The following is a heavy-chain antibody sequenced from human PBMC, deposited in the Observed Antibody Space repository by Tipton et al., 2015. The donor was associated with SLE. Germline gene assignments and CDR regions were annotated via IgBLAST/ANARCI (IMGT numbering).Heavy chain of an antibody. CDR2: INHSGST. CDR3: ARDQRTVAGRGYFDY. CDR1: GGSFSGYY. Sequence: TLSLTCAVYGGSFSGYYWSWIRQPPGKGLEWIGEINHSGSTNYNPSLESRVTISVDTSKNQFSLKLSSVTAADTAVYYCARDQRTVAGRGYFDYWGQGTLVTVSS. D-gene: IGHD6-19*01. V-gene: IGHV4-34*01. J-gene: IGHJ4*02.